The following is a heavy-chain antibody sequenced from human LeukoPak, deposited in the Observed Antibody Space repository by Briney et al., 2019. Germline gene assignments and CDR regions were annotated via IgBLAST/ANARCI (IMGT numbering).Heavy chain of an antibody. CDR1: GYTFTGYY. D-gene: IGHD1-26*01. Sequence: GASVKVSCKASGYTFTGYYMHWVRQAPGQGPEWMGWINPNSGGTNYAQKFQGRVTMTRDTSISTAYMELSRLRSDDTAVYYCARSSYSGSYHFDYWGQGTLVTVSS. CDR2: INPNSGGT. J-gene: IGHJ4*02. CDR3: ARSSYSGSYHFDY. V-gene: IGHV1-2*02.